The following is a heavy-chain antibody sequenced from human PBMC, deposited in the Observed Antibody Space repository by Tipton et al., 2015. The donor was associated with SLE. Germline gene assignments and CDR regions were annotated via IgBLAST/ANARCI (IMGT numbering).Heavy chain of an antibody. Sequence: SLRLSCAASAFTFSSYEMNWVRQAPGKGLEWVSYISSSGSTMYYADSVKGRFTVSRDNAKNSLYLQMNSLRAEDTAVYYCARWGVEHHYYYMDVWGKGTTVTVSS. CDR2: ISSSGSTM. V-gene: IGHV3-48*03. D-gene: IGHD1/OR15-1a*01. J-gene: IGHJ6*03. CDR3: ARWGVEHHYYYMDV. CDR1: AFTFSSYE.